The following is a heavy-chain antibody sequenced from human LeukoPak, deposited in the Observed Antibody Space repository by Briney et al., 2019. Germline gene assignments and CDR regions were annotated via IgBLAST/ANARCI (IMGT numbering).Heavy chain of an antibody. Sequence: ASVKVSCKASGYTFTSYGISWVRQAPGQGLEWMGWISAYNGNTNYAQKLQGRVTMTTDTSTSTAYMKLRSLRSDDTAVYYCARASGVLLWFGELSPTDYWGQGTLVTVSS. V-gene: IGHV1-18*01. D-gene: IGHD3-10*01. CDR3: ARASGVLLWFGELSPTDY. CDR2: ISAYNGNT. CDR1: GYTFTSYG. J-gene: IGHJ4*02.